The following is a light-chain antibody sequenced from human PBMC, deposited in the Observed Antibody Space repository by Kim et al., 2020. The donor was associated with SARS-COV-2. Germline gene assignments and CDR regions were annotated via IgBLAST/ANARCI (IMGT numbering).Light chain of an antibody. CDR1: QNIHTY. Sequence: EIVLTQSPATLSLSPGERATLSCRASQNIHTYLAWYQQRFGQAPRLLIYDASYRATGIPPRFSGSGSGTDFTLTISSLEPEDFAVYYCQQGSGRPLTFGGGTKVDIK. CDR3: QQGSGRPLT. J-gene: IGKJ4*01. CDR2: DAS. V-gene: IGKV3-11*01.